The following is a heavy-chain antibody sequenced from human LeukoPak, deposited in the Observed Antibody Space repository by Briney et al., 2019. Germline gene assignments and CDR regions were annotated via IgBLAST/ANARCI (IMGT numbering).Heavy chain of an antibody. CDR1: GFSVSSNY. CDR3: ARSGYGVAFDI. Sequence: GGSLRLSCAASGFSVSSNYRSWVRQAPGKGLEWVSVIYSGGSTYYADSVKGRFTISRDNSKNTLYLQMSSLRAEDTAVYYCARSGYGVAFDIWGQGTMVTVSS. D-gene: IGHD5-12*01. V-gene: IGHV3-53*01. CDR2: IYSGGST. J-gene: IGHJ3*02.